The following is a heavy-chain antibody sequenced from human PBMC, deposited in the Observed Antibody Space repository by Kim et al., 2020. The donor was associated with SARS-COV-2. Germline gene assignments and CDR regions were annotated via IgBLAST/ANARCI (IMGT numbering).Heavy chain of an antibody. V-gene: IGHV4-59*01. Sequence: HHNPTLNSRVPISVDTSKNQFSRKRSSVTAADTAVYYCARSPLGLPFDYWGQGTLVTVSS. CDR3: ARSPLGLPFDY. J-gene: IGHJ4*02.